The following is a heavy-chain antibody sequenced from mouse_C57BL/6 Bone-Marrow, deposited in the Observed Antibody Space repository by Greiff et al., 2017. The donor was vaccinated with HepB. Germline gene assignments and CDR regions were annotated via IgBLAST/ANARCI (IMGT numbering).Heavy chain of an antibody. D-gene: IGHD1-1*01. CDR3: TTPVVAPYWYFDV. CDR2: IDPENGDT. Sequence: VQLQQSGAELVRPGASVKLSCTASGFNIKDDYMHWVKQRPEQGLEWIGWIDPENGDTEYASKFQGKATITADTSSNTAYLQLSSLTSEDTAVYYGTTPVVAPYWYFDVWGTGTTVTVSS. CDR1: GFNIKDDY. V-gene: IGHV14-4*01. J-gene: IGHJ1*03.